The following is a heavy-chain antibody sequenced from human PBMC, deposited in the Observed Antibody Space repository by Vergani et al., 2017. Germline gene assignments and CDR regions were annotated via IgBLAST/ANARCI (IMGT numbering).Heavy chain of an antibody. D-gene: IGHD6-19*01. CDR1: GFTFSSYA. Sequence: QVQLVESGGGLVKPGGSLRLSCAASGFTFSSYAMSWVRQAPGKGLEWVAVIWYDGSNKYYADSVKGRFTISRDNSKNTLYLQMNSLRAEDTAVYYCARGYSSGWYYDYWGQGTLVTVSS. J-gene: IGHJ4*02. CDR2: IWYDGSNK. V-gene: IGHV3-33*08. CDR3: ARGYSSGWYYDY.